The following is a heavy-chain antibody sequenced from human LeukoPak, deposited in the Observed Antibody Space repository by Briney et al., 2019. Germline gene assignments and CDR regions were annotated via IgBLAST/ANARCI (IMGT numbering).Heavy chain of an antibody. Sequence: PGGSLRLSCAASGFTFISYEMNWVRQAPGKGLEWVSYISSSGSTIYYADSVKGRFTISRDNAKNSVYLQMNSLRAEDTAVYSCARDLGHYGSSSGSRFDYWGRGTLVTVSS. CDR3: ARDLGHYGSSSGSRFDY. V-gene: IGHV3-48*03. CDR2: ISSSGSTI. D-gene: IGHD6-6*01. J-gene: IGHJ4*02. CDR1: GFTFISYE.